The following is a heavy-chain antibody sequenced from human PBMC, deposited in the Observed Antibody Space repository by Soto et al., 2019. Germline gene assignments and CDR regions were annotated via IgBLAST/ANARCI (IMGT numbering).Heavy chain of an antibody. CDR3: AVAVAGTVYFDY. CDR2: IYYSGST. J-gene: IGHJ4*02. Sequence: PSETLSLTCTVSGGSISSGGYYWSWIRQHPGKGLEWIGYIYYSGSTYYNPSLKSRVTISVDTSKNQFSLKLSSVTAADTAVYYCAVAVAGTVYFDYWGQGTLVTVS. D-gene: IGHD6-19*01. V-gene: IGHV4-31*03. CDR1: GGSISSGGYY.